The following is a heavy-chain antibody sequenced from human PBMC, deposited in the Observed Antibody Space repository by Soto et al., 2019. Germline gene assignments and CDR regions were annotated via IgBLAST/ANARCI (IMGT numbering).Heavy chain of an antibody. CDR3: ARDNSYGDYALNAFDI. CDR2: IYYSGST. Sequence: SETLSLTCTVSGGSISSGGYYWSWIRQHPGKGLEWIGYIYYSGSTYYNPSLKSRVTISVDTSKNQFSLKLSSVTAADTAVYYCARDNSYGDYALNAFDIWGQGTMVTVSS. V-gene: IGHV4-31*03. CDR1: GGSISSGGYY. J-gene: IGHJ3*02. D-gene: IGHD4-17*01.